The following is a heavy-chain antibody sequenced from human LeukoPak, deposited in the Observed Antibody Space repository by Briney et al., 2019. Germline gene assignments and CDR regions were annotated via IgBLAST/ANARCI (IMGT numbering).Heavy chain of an antibody. J-gene: IGHJ4*02. CDR1: GGSISTYY. CDR2: IHYSGST. CDR3: ARHGGRGVIVTTPLEY. D-gene: IGHD3-16*02. V-gene: IGHV4-59*08. Sequence: SETLSLTCTVSGGSISTYYWSWIRQPPGKGLEWIGFIHYSGSTNSNPSLRSRVTISVDTSKNELSLKLTSVTAADSAVYYCARHGGRGVIVTTPLEYWGQGNLVTVSS.